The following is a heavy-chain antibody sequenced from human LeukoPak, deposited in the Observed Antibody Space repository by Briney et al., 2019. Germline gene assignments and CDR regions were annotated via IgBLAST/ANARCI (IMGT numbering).Heavy chain of an antibody. D-gene: IGHD3-10*01. CDR3: ATSPAHGSGSYYKWRGYYFDY. CDR2: IYYSGST. J-gene: IGHJ4*02. V-gene: IGHV4-39*01. Sequence: SETLSLTCTVSGGSVSSSSYYWGWLRQPPGKGLEWIGSIYYSGSTYYNPSLKSRVTISVDTSENQFPLKLSSVTAADTAVYYCATSPAHGSGSYYKWRGYYFDYWGQGTLVTVSS. CDR1: GGSVSSSSYY.